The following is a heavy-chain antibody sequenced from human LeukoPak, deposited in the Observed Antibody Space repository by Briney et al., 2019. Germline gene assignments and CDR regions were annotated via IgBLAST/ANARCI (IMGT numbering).Heavy chain of an antibody. Sequence: GESLKISCKGSGYSFTSYWIGWVRQMPGIGLEWMGIIYPGDSASRYSPSFQGQVTISADKSISTAYLQWSSLKASDTAMYYCARQVAYTSGRTFDFWGQGTLVTVSS. CDR1: GYSFTSYW. CDR3: ARQVAYTSGRTFDF. V-gene: IGHV5-51*01. J-gene: IGHJ4*02. CDR2: IYPGDSAS. D-gene: IGHD6-19*01.